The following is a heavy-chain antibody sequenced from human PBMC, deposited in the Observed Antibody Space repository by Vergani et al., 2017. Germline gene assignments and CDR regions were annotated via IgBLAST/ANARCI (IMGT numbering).Heavy chain of an antibody. CDR2: INHSGST. CDR1: GGSFSGYY. V-gene: IGHV4-34*01. Sequence: QVQLQQWGAGLLKPSETLSLTCAVYGGSFSGYYWSWIRQPPGKGLEWIGGINHSGSTNYNPSLKSRVTTSVDTSKNQFSLKLSSVTAADTAVYYCARVGHLVAVTGEGPSLDLWGRGTLVTVSS. D-gene: IGHD2-21*02. CDR3: ARVGHLVAVTGEGPSLDL. J-gene: IGHJ2*01.